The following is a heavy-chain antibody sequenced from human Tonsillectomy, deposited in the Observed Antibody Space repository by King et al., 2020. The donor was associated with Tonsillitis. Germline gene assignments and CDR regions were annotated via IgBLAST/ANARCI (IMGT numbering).Heavy chain of an antibody. D-gene: IGHD2-2*01. CDR2: ISYDGSNQ. Sequence: VQLVESGGGVVQPGRSLRLSCAASGFSFSIYGMHWVRQAPGKGLEWVAVISYDGSNQYYADSVKGRFTISRDNSKHTLYLQMNSLRAEDTAVYYCAKDNLAYCSTTSCYAEYAMDVWDQATTVTVSS. CDR1: GFSFSIYG. CDR3: AKDNLAYCSTTSCYAEYAMDV. V-gene: IGHV3-30*18. J-gene: IGHJ6*02.